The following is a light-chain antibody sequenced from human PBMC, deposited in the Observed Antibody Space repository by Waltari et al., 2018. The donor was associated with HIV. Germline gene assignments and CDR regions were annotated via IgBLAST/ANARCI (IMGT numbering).Light chain of an antibody. CDR3: QQLNSYPVFT. CDR2: AAS. Sequence: DIQLTQSPSFLSASVGDRVTITCRASQDISSYLAWYQQKPGKAPKLLIYAASTVQSGVPSRFSGSGSGTEFTLTISSLQPEDFATYYCQQLNSYPVFTFGPGTKVDIK. CDR1: QDISSY. V-gene: IGKV1-9*01. J-gene: IGKJ3*01.